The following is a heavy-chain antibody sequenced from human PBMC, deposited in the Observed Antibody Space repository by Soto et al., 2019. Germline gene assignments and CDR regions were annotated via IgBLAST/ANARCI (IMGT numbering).Heavy chain of an antibody. CDR3: ARERGRGELPY. V-gene: IGHV3-53*04. D-gene: IGHD1-26*01. Sequence: EVQLVESGGGLVQPGGSLRLSCAASGFSVNSNYMNWVRQAPGKGLEWVSVIYSGGNTYYADYVKGRFTISRHNSENTLYLQMNSLRTEDTAVYFCARERGRGELPYWGQGTLVTVSS. CDR1: GFSVNSNY. CDR2: IYSGGNT. J-gene: IGHJ4*02.